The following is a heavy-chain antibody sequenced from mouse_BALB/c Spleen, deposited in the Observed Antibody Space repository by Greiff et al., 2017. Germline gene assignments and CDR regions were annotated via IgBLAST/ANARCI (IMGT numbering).Heavy chain of an antibody. J-gene: IGHJ4*01. Sequence: EVQLVESGPGLVKPSQSLSLTCSVTGYSITSGYYWNWIRQFPGNKLEWMGYISYDGSNNYNPSLKNRISITRDTSKNQFFLKLNSVTTEDTATYYCARESDLMDYWGQGTSVTVSS. CDR2: ISYDGSN. V-gene: IGHV3-6*02. CDR1: GYSITSGYY. CDR3: ARESDLMDY.